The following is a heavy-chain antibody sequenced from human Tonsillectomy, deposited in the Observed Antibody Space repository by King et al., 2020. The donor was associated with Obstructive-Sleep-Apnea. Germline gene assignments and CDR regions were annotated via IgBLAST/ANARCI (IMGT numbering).Heavy chain of an antibody. CDR1: GYSFTSYW. J-gene: IGHJ4*02. CDR2: IYPGDSDT. CDR3: ATATTVVTENFDY. V-gene: IGHV5-51*01. Sequence: VQLVESGAEVKKPGASLKISCKGSGYSFTSYWIGWVRQMPGKGLDWMGIIYPGDSDTRYSPSFQGQVTISADKSISTAYLQWSSLKASDTAMYYCATATTVVTENFDYWGQGTLVTVSS. D-gene: IGHD4-23*01.